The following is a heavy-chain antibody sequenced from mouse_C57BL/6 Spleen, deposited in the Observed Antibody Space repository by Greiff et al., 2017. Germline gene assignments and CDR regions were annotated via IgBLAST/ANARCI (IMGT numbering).Heavy chain of an antibody. CDR3: ARPLVTTVVRGAFAY. V-gene: IGHV5-17*01. Sequence: EVKLVESGGGLVKPGGSLKLSCAASGFTFSDYGMHWVRQAPEKGLEWVAYISSGSSTIYYADTVKGRFTISRANAKNTLFLQMTSLRSEDTAMYYCARPLVTTVVRGAFAYWGQGTLVTVSA. D-gene: IGHD1-1*01. CDR1: GFTFSDYG. J-gene: IGHJ3*01. CDR2: ISSGSSTI.